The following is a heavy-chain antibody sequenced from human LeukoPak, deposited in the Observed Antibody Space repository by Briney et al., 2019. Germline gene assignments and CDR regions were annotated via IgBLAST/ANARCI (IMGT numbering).Heavy chain of an antibody. V-gene: IGHV4-39*07. CDR3: ARDLGIAAFGYFDY. D-gene: IGHD6-13*01. CDR2: IYYSGST. CDR1: GGSISSSSYY. Sequence: PSETLSLTCTVSGGSISSSSYYWGWIRQPPGKGLEWIGSIYYSGSTYYNPSLKSRVTISVDTSKNQFSLKLSSVTAADTAVYYCARDLGIAAFGYFDYWGQGTLVTVSS. J-gene: IGHJ4*02.